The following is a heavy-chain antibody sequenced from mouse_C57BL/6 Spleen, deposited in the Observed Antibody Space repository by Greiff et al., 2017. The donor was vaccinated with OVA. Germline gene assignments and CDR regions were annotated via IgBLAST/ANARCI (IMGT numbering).Heavy chain of an antibody. D-gene: IGHD2-4*01. CDR2: IYPSDSET. V-gene: IGHV1-61*01. Sequence: QVQLQQSGAELVRPGSSVKLSCKASGYTFTSYWMDWVKQRPGQGLEWIGNIYPSDSETHYNQKFKDKATLTVDKSSSTAYMQLSSLTSEDSAVYCGARGYDYNYFDYWGQGTTLTVSA. CDR3: ARGYDYNYFDY. CDR1: GYTFTSYW. J-gene: IGHJ2*01.